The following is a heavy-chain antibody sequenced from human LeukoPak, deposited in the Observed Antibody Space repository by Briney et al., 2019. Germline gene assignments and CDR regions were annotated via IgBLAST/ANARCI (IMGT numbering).Heavy chain of an antibody. J-gene: IGHJ4*02. Sequence: GGSLRLSCAASGFTFSDYYMSWIRQAPGKGLEWVSYISSSGSTIYYTNSVKGPFTIARDKAKNSLYLQLNSLRAEDTAVYYCARGRNVEMAKTSPLGYWGQGTLVTVSS. V-gene: IGHV3-11*04. CDR3: ARGRNVEMAKTSPLGY. D-gene: IGHD5-24*01. CDR1: GFTFSDYY. CDR2: ISSSGSTI.